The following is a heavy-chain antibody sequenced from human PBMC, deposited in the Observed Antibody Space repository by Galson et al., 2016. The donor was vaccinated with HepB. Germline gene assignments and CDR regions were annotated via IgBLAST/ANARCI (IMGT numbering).Heavy chain of an antibody. Sequence: SLRLSCAASGFTFTNYDIHWVRQAPGTGLVWVSRINIDGNSITYADSMKGRFAISRDNAKNTVHLQMNSLRAEDTAVYYCTRDYYGSLDHWGQGTLVTVSS. D-gene: IGHD3-10*01. V-gene: IGHV3-74*01. J-gene: IGHJ4*02. CDR1: GFTFTNYD. CDR2: INIDGNSI. CDR3: TRDYYGSLDH.